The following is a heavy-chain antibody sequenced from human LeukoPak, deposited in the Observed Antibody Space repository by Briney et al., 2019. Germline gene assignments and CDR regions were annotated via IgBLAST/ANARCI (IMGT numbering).Heavy chain of an antibody. CDR1: GGSFSGYS. Sequence: SETLSLTCAVYGGSFSGYSWSWIRQPPGKGLEWIGEINPSGSTNYAPSLKSRVTISVDTSKNQFSLNLTSVTAADTAVYYCARVRSYYYYYMDVWGKGTTVTVSS. CDR2: INPSGST. V-gene: IGHV4-34*01. J-gene: IGHJ6*03. CDR3: ARVRSYYYYYMDV.